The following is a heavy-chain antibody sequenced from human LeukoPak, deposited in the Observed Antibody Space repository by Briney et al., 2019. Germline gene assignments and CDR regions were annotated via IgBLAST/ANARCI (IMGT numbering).Heavy chain of an antibody. Sequence: SETLSLTCAVSGGSISSNNWWSWIRQPPGKGLEWIGYIHYSGTTNYNPSLKSRITISVDTSKKQFSLNLSSVTAADTAIYYCAGAFRGDYAADYWGQGTLATVSS. CDR1: GGSISSNNW. CDR2: IHYSGTT. J-gene: IGHJ4*02. V-gene: IGHV4-59*03. D-gene: IGHD4-17*01. CDR3: AGAFRGDYAADY.